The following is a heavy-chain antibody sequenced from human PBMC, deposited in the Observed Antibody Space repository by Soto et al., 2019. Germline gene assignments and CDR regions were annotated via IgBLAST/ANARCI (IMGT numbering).Heavy chain of an antibody. J-gene: IGHJ4*02. CDR3: ARDPGIAVVGRGPSFEH. V-gene: IGHV1-69*18. CDR2: IIPLFST. CDR1: GDTFRNYA. D-gene: IGHD6-19*01. Sequence: QVQLVQSVAEVKKPVSSVKVSCKASGDTFRNYAFTWVRQAPGQGLEWMGTIIPLFSTRYAQKLQGRVTMTADESTSTGYMDLSSLKSDDTAVYYWARDPGIAVVGRGPSFEHWGQGTLVTVSS.